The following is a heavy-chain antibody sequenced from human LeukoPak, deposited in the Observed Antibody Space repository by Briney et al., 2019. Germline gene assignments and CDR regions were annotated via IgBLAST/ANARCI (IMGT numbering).Heavy chain of an antibody. CDR3: AFTDCDFVSSSYYMDV. V-gene: IGHV1-69*11. Sequence: ASVKVSCKASGGTFRSYAITWVRQAPGQGPEWMGRTIPILGTTKYIQKFQGRLTITTDESTSTAYMQLSSLILEDTAVYFCAFTDCDFVSSSYYMDVWGKGTTVIVSS. D-gene: IGHD3-3*01. CDR1: GGTFRSYA. CDR2: TIPILGTT. J-gene: IGHJ6*03.